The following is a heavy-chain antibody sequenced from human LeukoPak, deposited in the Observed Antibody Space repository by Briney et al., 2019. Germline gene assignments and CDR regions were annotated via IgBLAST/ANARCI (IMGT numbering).Heavy chain of an antibody. CDR2: ISGYNGKT. D-gene: IGHD3-10*01. CDR3: ARDIGVSRFDS. V-gene: IGHV1-18*01. Sequence: ASVKVSCKASGYTFTNYGISWVRQAPGQGLEWMGWISGYNGKTDYSQKFQARVTMTTDTSTSTAYMELRSLTSDDTAVYYCARDIGVSRFDSWGQGTLVTVSS. CDR1: GYTFTNYG. J-gene: IGHJ4*02.